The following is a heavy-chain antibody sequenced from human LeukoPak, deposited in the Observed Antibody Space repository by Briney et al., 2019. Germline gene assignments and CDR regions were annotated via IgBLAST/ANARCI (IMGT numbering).Heavy chain of an antibody. V-gene: IGHV3-21*01. D-gene: IGHD1-26*01. CDR2: ITSSSSYI. Sequence: GGSLRLSCAASGFTFSSYSMNWVRQAPGKWLEWVSSITSSSSYIYYADSVKGRFFISRDNAKNSLYLQMNSLRAEDTAVYYCARRSGSYWHYFDYWGQGTLVTVSS. CDR3: ARRSGSYWHYFDY. CDR1: GFTFSSYS. J-gene: IGHJ4*02.